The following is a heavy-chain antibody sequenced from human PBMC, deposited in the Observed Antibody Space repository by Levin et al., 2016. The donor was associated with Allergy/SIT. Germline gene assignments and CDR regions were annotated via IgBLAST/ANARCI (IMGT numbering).Heavy chain of an antibody. J-gene: IGHJ4*02. CDR3: ASLSAFPADWDY. Sequence: RQAPGKGLEWIGSIYYSGSTYYNPSLKSRVTISVDTSKNQFSLKLSSVTAADTAVYYCASLSAFPADWDYWGQGTLVTVSS. D-gene: IGHD2/OR15-2a*01. CDR2: IYYSGST. V-gene: IGHV4-39*01.